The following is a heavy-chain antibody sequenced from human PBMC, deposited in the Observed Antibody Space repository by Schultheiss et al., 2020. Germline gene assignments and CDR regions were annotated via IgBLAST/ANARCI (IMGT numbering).Heavy chain of an antibody. Sequence: SETLSLTCTVSDASVKSHSWSWIRQSPGKGLEWIGYIHDTGTTDYHPSLSSRVTISVDTSKNQFSLKLSSVTAADTAVYYCARPPYAWGQGTLVTVSS. CDR2: IHDTGTT. D-gene: IGHD2-2*01. CDR1: DASVKSHS. J-gene: IGHJ5*02. CDR3: ARPPYA. V-gene: IGHV4-59*08.